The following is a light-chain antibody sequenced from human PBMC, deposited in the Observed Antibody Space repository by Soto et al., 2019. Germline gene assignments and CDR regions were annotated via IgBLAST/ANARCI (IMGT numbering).Light chain of an antibody. CDR3: QSYDSSLSGVV. V-gene: IGLV1-40*01. CDR1: DCNIGAYD. CDR2: ANR. J-gene: IGLJ2*01. Sequence: QSVLTQPPSVSGAPGQRVTISCAGSDCNIGAYDVQWYQQLPGGATKILMHANRDRPSGVPDRFSGSKSYTSASLAITGLQAEDEADYYCQSYDSSLSGVVFGGGTKLTVL.